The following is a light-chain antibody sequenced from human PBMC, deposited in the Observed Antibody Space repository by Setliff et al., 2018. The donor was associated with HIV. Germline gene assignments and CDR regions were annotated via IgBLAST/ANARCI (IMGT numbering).Light chain of an antibody. J-gene: IGLJ2*01. CDR3: CSYAGTFLV. CDR2: DVS. Sequence: HSVLTQPRSVSGSPGQSVTISCTGTSSDVGGYNFVSWYQQHPGKAPKFMIYDVSKRPSGVPDRFSGSKSGNTASLTISGLQAEDEADYYCCSYAGTFLVFGGGTKVTV. CDR1: SSDVGGYNF. V-gene: IGLV2-11*01.